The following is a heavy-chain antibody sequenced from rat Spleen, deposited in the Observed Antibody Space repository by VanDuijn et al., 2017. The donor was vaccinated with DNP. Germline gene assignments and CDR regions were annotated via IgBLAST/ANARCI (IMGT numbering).Heavy chain of an antibody. CDR1: GFTFSTAW. D-gene: IGHD1-11*01. CDR2: IKPKSTNYAT. Sequence: EVQVLESGGGLVQPGNSLKLTCATSGFTFSTAWMNWVRQSPEKGLEWIARIKPKSTNYATEYAESVKGRFTISRDDSKSSIYLQMNSLKEEDTATYYCTMEGIDYVMDAWGQGASVTVSS. V-gene: IGHV6-10*01. CDR3: TMEGIDYVMDA. J-gene: IGHJ4*01.